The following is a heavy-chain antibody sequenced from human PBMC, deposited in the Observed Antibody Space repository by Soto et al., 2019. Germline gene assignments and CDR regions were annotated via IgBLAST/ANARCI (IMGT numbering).Heavy chain of an antibody. J-gene: IGHJ4*02. V-gene: IGHV3-66*01. CDR3: ARSAGRPLYSGYDPEDSFYYFDY. D-gene: IGHD5-12*01. CDR1: GFTVSSNY. Sequence: PGGSLRLSCAASGFTVSSNYMSWVRQAPGKGLEWVSVIYSGGSTYYADSVKGRFTISRDNSKNTLYLQMNSLRAEDTAVYYCARSAGRPLYSGYDPEDSFYYFDYWGQGTLVTVSS. CDR2: IYSGGST.